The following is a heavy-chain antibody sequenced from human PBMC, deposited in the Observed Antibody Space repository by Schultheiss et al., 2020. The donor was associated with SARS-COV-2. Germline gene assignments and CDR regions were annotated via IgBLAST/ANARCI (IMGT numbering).Heavy chain of an antibody. CDR3: ARDVGSYGLFDS. V-gene: IGHV3-23*01. D-gene: IGHD5-18*01. Sequence: GGSLRLSCAASGFTFNNFAMSWVRRAPGRGLEWVSVVGGDGGRTYYADSVKGRFTISRDTSKNTLYLQMNSLRAEDTAVYYCARDVGSYGLFDSWGQGTLVTVSS. J-gene: IGHJ4*02. CDR2: VGGDGGRT. CDR1: GFTFNNFA.